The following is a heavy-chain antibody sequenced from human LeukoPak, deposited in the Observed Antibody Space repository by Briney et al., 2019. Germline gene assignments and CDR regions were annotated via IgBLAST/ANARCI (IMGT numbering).Heavy chain of an antibody. CDR3: ARLRRDVSTDACDI. CDR2: IYPGDSDT. J-gene: IGHJ3*02. CDR1: GYSFTNHW. D-gene: IGHD5-24*01. V-gene: IGHV5-51*01. Sequence: TPGESLRISCKGSGYSFTNHWIGWVRQMPGKGLEWMGIIYPGDSDTRYSPSFQGQVTISADKSISTAYLQWSSLKASDTAMFYCARLRRDVSTDACDIWGQGTMVTVSS.